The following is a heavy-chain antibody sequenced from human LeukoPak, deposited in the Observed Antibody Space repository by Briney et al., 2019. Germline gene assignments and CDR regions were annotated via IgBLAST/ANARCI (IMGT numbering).Heavy chain of an antibody. D-gene: IGHD1-26*01. J-gene: IGHJ4*02. Sequence: GGSLRLSCAASGFTFSSYDMHWVRQATGKGQEWVSAIGVAANTFYSGSVKGRFTISRENAKNSLYLLMTSLRAEDTAVYYCARQNTPHGNFDYWGQGILVTVSS. CDR3: ARQNTPHGNFDY. CDR1: GFTFSSYD. CDR2: IGVAANT. V-gene: IGHV3-13*01.